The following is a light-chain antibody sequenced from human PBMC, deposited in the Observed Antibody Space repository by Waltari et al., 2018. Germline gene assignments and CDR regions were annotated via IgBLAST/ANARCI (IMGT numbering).Light chain of an antibody. CDR1: PRLVESDGNTY. CDR3: MQNITWPT. J-gene: IGKJ2*01. Sequence: DVVMTQSPLSLPVSLGQPASISCRSTPRLVESDGNTYLNWFQQSPGQSPRRLFYQVSKRDSGVPDRFGGSGSGTDFTLESSRVEAEDVGIYYCMQNITWPTFGPGTKLEIK. CDR2: QVS. V-gene: IGKV2-30*01.